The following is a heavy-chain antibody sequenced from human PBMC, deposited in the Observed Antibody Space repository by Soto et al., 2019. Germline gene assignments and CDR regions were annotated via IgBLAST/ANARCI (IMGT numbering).Heavy chain of an antibody. J-gene: IGHJ4*02. V-gene: IGHV3-11*01. D-gene: IGHD4-4*01. CDR3: ARGFDSNFFRFDY. Sequence: GGSLRLSCAASGFTFSDYYMSWIRQAPGKGLEWVSYISSSGTTIYYADSVKGRFTISRDNAKNSLYLQMNSLRAEDTAVYYCARGFDSNFFRFDYWGQGTLVTVSS. CDR2: ISSSGTTI. CDR1: GFTFSDYY.